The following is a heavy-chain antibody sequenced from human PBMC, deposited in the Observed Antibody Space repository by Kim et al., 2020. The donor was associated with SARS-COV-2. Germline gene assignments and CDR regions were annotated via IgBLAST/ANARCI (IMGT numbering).Heavy chain of an antibody. CDR3: AKGEYSSSSGYFDY. D-gene: IGHD6-6*01. Sequence: AATGKGRFTISSNKSKNKLNLQMNSLRAEDTAVYYCAKGEYSSSSGYFDYWGQGTLVTVSS. V-gene: IGHV3-23*01. J-gene: IGHJ4*02.